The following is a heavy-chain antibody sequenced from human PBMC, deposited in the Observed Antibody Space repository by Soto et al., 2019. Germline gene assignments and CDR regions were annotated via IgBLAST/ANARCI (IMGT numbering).Heavy chain of an antibody. V-gene: IGHV4-4*02. CDR3: ATDVWARLD. Sequence: QVQLQESGPGLVKPSGTLSLTCAVSGGSISSSYWWSWVRQPPGKGLEWIGEMYHSGSTNYNPSLKSLVTIAVDKSKNHFSLKLSSVTAADTAVYYCATDVWARLDWGQGTLVTVSS. CDR2: MYHSGST. CDR1: GGSISSSYW. D-gene: IGHD6-19*01. J-gene: IGHJ4*02.